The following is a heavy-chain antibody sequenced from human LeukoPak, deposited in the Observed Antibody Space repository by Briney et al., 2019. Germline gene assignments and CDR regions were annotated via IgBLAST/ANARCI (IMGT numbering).Heavy chain of an antibody. CDR3: ARVGYDFWSGLGGLDY. CDR2: ISGSGGST. CDR1: GFTFSSYA. V-gene: IGHV3-23*01. J-gene: IGHJ4*02. Sequence: GGTLRLSCAASGFTFSSYAMSWVRQAPGKGLKWVSAISGSGGSTYYADSVKGRFTISRDNAKNSLYLQMNSLRAEDTAVYYCARVGYDFWSGLGGLDYWGQGTLVTVSS. D-gene: IGHD3-3*01.